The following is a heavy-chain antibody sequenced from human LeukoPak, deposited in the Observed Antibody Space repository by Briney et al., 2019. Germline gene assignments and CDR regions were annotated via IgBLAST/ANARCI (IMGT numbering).Heavy chain of an antibody. Sequence: PSRSLRLSCAASGFTFDDYAMHWVRQAPGKGLEWVSGIICNSGSIGYADSVKGRFTISRDNAKNSLYLQMNSLRAEDTALYSCAKGGRGYSYLPDYWGQGTLLTVPS. V-gene: IGHV3-9*01. D-gene: IGHD5-18*01. CDR2: IICNSGSI. CDR3: AKGGRGYSYLPDY. J-gene: IGHJ4*02. CDR1: GFTFDDYA.